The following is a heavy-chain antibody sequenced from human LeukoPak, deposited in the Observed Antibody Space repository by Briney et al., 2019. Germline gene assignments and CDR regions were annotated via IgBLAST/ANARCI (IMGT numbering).Heavy chain of an antibody. D-gene: IGHD3-22*01. CDR1: GGSISSGDYY. CDR2: IYYSGST. CDR3: ASNPTTYDSSGYFDY. Sequence: KTSETLSRTCTVSGGSISSGDYYWSWIRQPPGKGLEWIGYIYYSGSTYYNPSLKSRVTISVDTSKNQSSLKLSSVTATDTAVYYCASNPTTYDSSGYFDYWGQGTLVTVSS. J-gene: IGHJ4*02. V-gene: IGHV4-30-4*01.